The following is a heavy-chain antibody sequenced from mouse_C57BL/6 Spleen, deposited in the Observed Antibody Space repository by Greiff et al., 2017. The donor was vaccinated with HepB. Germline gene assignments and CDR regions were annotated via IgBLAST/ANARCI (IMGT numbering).Heavy chain of an antibody. V-gene: IGHV1-15*01. Sequence: QVQLQQSGAELVRPGASVTLSCKASGYTFTDYEMHWVKQTPVHGLEWIGAIDPETGGTAYNQKFKGKAILTADKSSSTAYMELRSLTSEDSAVYYCTRPNPSHYYGSSSAWFAYWGQGTLVTVSA. CDR1: GYTFTDYE. J-gene: IGHJ3*01. D-gene: IGHD1-1*01. CDR3: TRPNPSHYYGSSSAWFAY. CDR2: IDPETGGT.